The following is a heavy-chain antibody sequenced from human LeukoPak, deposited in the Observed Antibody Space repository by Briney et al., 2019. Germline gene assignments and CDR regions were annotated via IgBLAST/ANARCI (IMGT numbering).Heavy chain of an antibody. V-gene: IGHV3-23*01. CDR3: AKDRGYYDSSGEDAFDM. CDR2: SSGFGGNT. Sequence: GGSLRLSCAASGFIFNKYAMSWVRQAPGKGLEWVSTSSGFGGNTYYADSVKGRFTISRDTPRSTLYLQMNSLRAEDTAVYYCAKDRGYYDSSGEDAFDMWGQGTMVTVSS. J-gene: IGHJ3*02. CDR1: GFIFNKYA. D-gene: IGHD3-22*01.